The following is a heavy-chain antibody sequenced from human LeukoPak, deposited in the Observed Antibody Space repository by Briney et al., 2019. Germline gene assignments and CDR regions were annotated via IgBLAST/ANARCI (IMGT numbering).Heavy chain of an antibody. CDR1: GGSISSYY. CDR3: ARDGEAATPPAPSYYYGMDV. D-gene: IGHD2-15*01. CDR2: IYTSGST. V-gene: IGHV4-4*07. Sequence: SETLSLTCTVSGGSISSYYWSWIRQPAGKGLEWIGRIYTSGSTNYNPSLKSRVTMSVDTSKNQFSLKLSSVTAADTAVYYCARDGEAATPPAPSYYYGMDVWGQGTTVTVSS. J-gene: IGHJ6*02.